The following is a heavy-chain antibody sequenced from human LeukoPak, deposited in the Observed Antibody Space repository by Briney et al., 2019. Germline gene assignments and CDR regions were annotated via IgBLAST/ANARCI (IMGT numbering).Heavy chain of an antibody. CDR3: ARVSSISYYSSGWSLFDP. D-gene: IGHD6-19*01. Sequence: PSETLSLTCTVSGGSISSSSYYWGWIRQPPGKGLEWIGSIYYSGSTNYNPSLKSRVTISVDTSKNQFSLKLSSVTAADTAVYYCARVSSISYYSSGWSLFDPWDQGTLVTVSS. J-gene: IGHJ5*02. V-gene: IGHV4-39*07. CDR2: IYYSGST. CDR1: GGSISSSSYY.